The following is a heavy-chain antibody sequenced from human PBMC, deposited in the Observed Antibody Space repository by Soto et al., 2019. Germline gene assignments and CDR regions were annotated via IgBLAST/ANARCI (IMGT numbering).Heavy chain of an antibody. D-gene: IGHD1-26*01. J-gene: IGHJ1*01. CDR3: ARDVVGATTEYFQH. CDR1: GFTVSSNY. CDR2: IYSGGGT. Sequence: EVQLVESGGGLVQPGGSLRLSCAASGFTVSSNYMSWVRQAPGKGLEWVSVIYSGGGTYYADSVKGRFTISRDNSKNTLYLQMNSLRAEDTAVYYCARDVVGATTEYFQHWGLGTLVTVSS. V-gene: IGHV3-66*01.